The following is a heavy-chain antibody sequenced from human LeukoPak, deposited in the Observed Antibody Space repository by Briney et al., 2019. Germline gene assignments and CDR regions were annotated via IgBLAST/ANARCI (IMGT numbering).Heavy chain of an antibody. V-gene: IGHV3-23*01. J-gene: IGHJ4*02. Sequence: GGSLRLSCGASGFSFSSNAMTWVRQAPGKGLEWVAAISANGDNTYYADSVKSRFAISRDNSRNTLYLQMSRLRAEDTALYCCSKDPALRYYEYVWGSEDYYFDHWGQGTLVTVSS. CDR2: ISANGDNT. CDR1: GFSFSSNA. D-gene: IGHD3-16*01. CDR3: SKDPALRYYEYVWGSEDYYFDH.